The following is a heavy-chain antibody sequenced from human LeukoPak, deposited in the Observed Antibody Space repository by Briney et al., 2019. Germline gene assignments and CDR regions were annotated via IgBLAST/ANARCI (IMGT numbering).Heavy chain of an antibody. CDR2: IYYTGKN. D-gene: IGHD6-19*01. CDR1: GGSINSHY. Sequence: SETLSLTCAVSGGSINSHYWGWIRQPPGKGLQWIGDIYYTGKNNYNPSLKSRVTISLDTSKDHLSLNLTSVVATDTAIYYCVRRDTGWNYFDYWGQGILVTVSS. CDR3: VRRDTGWNYFDY. J-gene: IGHJ4*02. V-gene: IGHV4-59*08.